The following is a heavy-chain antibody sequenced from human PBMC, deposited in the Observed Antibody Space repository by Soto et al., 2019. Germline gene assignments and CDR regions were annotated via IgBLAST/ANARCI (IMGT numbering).Heavy chain of an antibody. CDR3: AKGSKFTIFSPNDY. V-gene: IGHV3-23*01. CDR1: GFTFSTYA. D-gene: IGHD3-3*01. Sequence: VQLLESGGGLVQPGGSLRLSCAASGFTFSTYAMAWVHQAPGKGLEWVSALSGNSGTTYSADSVKGRFTISRDNSRNTLYLQMSSLRADDTALYSCAKGSKFTIFSPNDYWGQGTLVTVSS. J-gene: IGHJ4*02. CDR2: LSGNSGTT.